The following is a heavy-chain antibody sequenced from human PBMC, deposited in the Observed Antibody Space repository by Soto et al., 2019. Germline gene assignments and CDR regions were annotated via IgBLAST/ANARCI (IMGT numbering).Heavy chain of an antibody. Sequence: QVQLVQSGAEVKKPGSSVKVSCKASGGTFSSYAISWVRQAPGQGLKWMGGIIPIFGTANYAQKFQGRVTITADESTSTAYMELSSLRSEDTAVYYCASRYDSSGYYHNTADAFDIWGQGTMVTVSS. CDR1: GGTFSSYA. CDR2: IIPIFGTA. D-gene: IGHD3-22*01. CDR3: ASRYDSSGYYHNTADAFDI. V-gene: IGHV1-69*01. J-gene: IGHJ3*02.